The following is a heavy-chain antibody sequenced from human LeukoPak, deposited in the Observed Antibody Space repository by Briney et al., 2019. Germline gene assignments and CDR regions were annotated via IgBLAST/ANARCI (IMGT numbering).Heavy chain of an antibody. Sequence: GGSLRLSCAASGFTFSSYAMSWGRQAPGGGLEWVSAISGSGGSTYYADTVKGRFTISSDNSKNTLYLQMTSMRAEDTAVYYCAKGGAIRYFDWLLEGDGFDPWGQGTLVTVSS. D-gene: IGHD3-9*01. J-gene: IGHJ5*02. CDR2: ISGSGGST. CDR1: GFTFSSYA. V-gene: IGHV3-23*01. CDR3: AKGGAIRYFDWLLEGDGFDP.